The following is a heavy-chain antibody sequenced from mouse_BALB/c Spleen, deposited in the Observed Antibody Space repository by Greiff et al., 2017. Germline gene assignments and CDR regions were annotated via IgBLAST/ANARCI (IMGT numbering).Heavy chain of an antibody. D-gene: IGHD2-3*01. V-gene: IGHV1S126*01. CDR1: GYSFTSYW. Sequence: VQRVESGPQLVRPGASVKISCKASGYSFTSYWMHWVKQRPGQGLEWIGMIDPSDSETRLNQKFKDKATLTVDKSSSTAYMQLSSPTSEDSAVYYCARRDDGPFAYWGQGTLVTVSA. J-gene: IGHJ3*01. CDR3: ARRDDGPFAY. CDR2: IDPSDSET.